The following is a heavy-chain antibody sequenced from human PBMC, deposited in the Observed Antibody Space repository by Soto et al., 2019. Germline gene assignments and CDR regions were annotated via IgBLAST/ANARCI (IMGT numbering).Heavy chain of an antibody. V-gene: IGHV1-3*01. CDR1: GYTFTSYA. J-gene: IGHJ4*02. D-gene: IGHD3-9*01. CDR3: AREPDYDILTGFTNSLVD. CDR2: INVGNGDT. Sequence: ASVKVSCKASGYTFTSYAMHWVRQAPGQRLEWMGWINVGNGDTKYSQKFQGRVTITRDTSARTAYMELSSLRSEDTAVYYCAREPDYDILTGFTNSLVDWGQGTLVNVS.